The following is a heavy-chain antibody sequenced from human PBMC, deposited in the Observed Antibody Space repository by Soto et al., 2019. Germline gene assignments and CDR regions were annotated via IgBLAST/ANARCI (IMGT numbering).Heavy chain of an antibody. J-gene: IGHJ6*02. CDR3: ARVAYYYGSGGDYGIDG. CDR1: GGTFSSYA. D-gene: IGHD3-10*01. Sequence: QVQLVQSGAEVKKPGSSVKVSCKASGGTFSSYAISWVRQAPGQGIAWMGGIIPIFGTANYAQKFQGRVTTTADESTSTAYRELCRLRSEDTAVYYWARVAYYYGSGGDYGIDGWGQGTTVTV. V-gene: IGHV1-69*01. CDR2: IIPIFGTA.